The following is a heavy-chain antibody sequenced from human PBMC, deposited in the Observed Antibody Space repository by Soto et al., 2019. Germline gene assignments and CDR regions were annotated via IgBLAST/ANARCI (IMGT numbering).Heavy chain of an antibody. CDR3: ARALETSLCTNGVCPFDY. J-gene: IGHJ4*02. CDR1: GGSISSGGYY. CDR2: IYYSGST. D-gene: IGHD2-8*01. V-gene: IGHV4-31*03. Sequence: LSLTCTVSGGSISSGGYYWSWIRQHPGKGLEWIGYIYYSGSTYYNPSLKSRVTISVDTSKNQFSLKLSSVTAADTAVYYCARALETSLCTNGVCPFDYWGQGTLVTVSS.